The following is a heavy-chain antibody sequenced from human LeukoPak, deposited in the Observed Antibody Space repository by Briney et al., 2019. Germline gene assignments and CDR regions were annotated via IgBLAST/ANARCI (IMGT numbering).Heavy chain of an antibody. CDR1: GFTFSSYW. D-gene: IGHD1-26*01. CDR3: ARGESGSYSPPFDY. Sequence: PGGSLRLSCAASGFTFSSYWMSWDRQAPGKGLEWVANIKQDGSEKYYVDSVKGRFTISRDNAKNSLYLQMNSLRAEDTAVYYCARGESGSYSPPFDYWGQETLVTVSS. J-gene: IGHJ4*02. CDR2: IKQDGSEK. V-gene: IGHV3-7*01.